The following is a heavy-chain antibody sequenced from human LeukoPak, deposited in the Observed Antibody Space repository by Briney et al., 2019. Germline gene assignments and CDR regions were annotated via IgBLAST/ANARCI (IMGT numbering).Heavy chain of an antibody. V-gene: IGHV1-2*02. Sequence: ASVKVSCKASGYTFTGYYIHWVRQAPGQGLEWMGWINPNSGGTNYAQKFQGRVTMTRDTSISTAYMELSRLRSDDTAVYYCARDHCSSTSCYRSNWFDPWGQGTLVTVSS. CDR3: ARDHCSSTSCYRSNWFDP. J-gene: IGHJ5*02. CDR1: GYTFTGYY. CDR2: INPNSGGT. D-gene: IGHD2-2*01.